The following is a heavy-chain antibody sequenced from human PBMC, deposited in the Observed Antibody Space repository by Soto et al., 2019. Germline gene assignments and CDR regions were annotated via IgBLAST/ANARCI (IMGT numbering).Heavy chain of an antibody. J-gene: IGHJ6*02. CDR2: IYHSGST. CDR1: GDSISSGGNS. V-gene: IGHV4-30-2*01. CDR3: ARDKWRAGAGGYYGMDV. Sequence: SETLSLTCAVSGDSISSGGNSWSWIRQPPGKGLEWVGYIYHSGSTYYNPSLKSRVTISLDRSKNQFSLKLTSVTAADTAVYYCARDKWRAGAGGYYGMDVWGQGSTVTVSS. D-gene: IGHD6-13*01.